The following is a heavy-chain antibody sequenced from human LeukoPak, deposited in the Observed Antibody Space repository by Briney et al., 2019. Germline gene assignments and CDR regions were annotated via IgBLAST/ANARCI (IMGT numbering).Heavy chain of an antibody. V-gene: IGHV4-34*01. J-gene: IGHJ4*02. CDR2: INHSGTT. Sequence: SETLSLTCAVYGGSFSDYYWSWIRQLPGKGLEWIGEINHSGTTNYSPSLKSRVSISVDTSKNQFSLKLNSVTAADAAMYYCASHYSSGSYRYTGSFDSWGQGMLVNVSS. CDR1: GGSFSDYY. CDR3: ASHYSSGSYRYTGSFDS. D-gene: IGHD3-16*02.